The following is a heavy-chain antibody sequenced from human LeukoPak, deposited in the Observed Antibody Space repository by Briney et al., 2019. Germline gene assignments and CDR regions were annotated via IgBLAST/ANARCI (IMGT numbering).Heavy chain of an antibody. D-gene: IGHD3-22*01. Sequence: PSETLSLTCAVYGGSFSGYYWSWIRQPPGKGLEWIGEINHSGSTNYNPSLKSRVIISVDASKNLFSLKLSSVTAADTAVYYCAREGVEVVTKFDYWGQGTLVTVSS. CDR2: INHSGST. J-gene: IGHJ4*02. CDR1: GGSFSGYY. CDR3: AREGVEVVTKFDY. V-gene: IGHV4-34*01.